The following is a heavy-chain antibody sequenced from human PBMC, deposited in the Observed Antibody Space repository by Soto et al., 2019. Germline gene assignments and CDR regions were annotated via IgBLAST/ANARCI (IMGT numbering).Heavy chain of an antibody. Sequence: EVQLVESGGGLVQPGGSLRLSCAASGFTFTSYWMHWVRQAPGKGLVWVSRINSDESSTTYADSVKGRFTISRDKARNTLYLQMNSLRAEDKAVYYCARVGVGSYNWFDPWGQGTLVTVSS. V-gene: IGHV3-74*01. CDR3: ARVGVGSYNWFDP. J-gene: IGHJ5*02. CDR1: GFTFTSYW. CDR2: INSDESST. D-gene: IGHD2-15*01.